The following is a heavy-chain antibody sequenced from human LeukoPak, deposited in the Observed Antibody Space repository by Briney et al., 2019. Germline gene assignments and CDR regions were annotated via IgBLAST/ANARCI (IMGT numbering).Heavy chain of an antibody. CDR1: GFTISGFF. D-gene: IGHD6-19*01. V-gene: IGHV3-7*01. Sequence: PGGSLRPSCAASGFTISGFFMTWVRQAPGKGLEWVANIKEDGSEKYYVDSVRGRFTISRDNAKNSLYLQMNNLRAEDTAVYYCARPFGNGWFLRDYWGRGTLVTVSS. CDR3: ARPFGNGWFLRDY. CDR2: IKEDGSEK. J-gene: IGHJ4*02.